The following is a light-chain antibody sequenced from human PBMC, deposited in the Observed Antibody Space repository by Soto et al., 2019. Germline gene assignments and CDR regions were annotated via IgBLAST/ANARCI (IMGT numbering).Light chain of an antibody. J-gene: IGLJ3*02. V-gene: IGLV2-11*01. CDR3: CSYAGSTTWV. CDR2: YVN. Sequence: QSALTQPRSVSGSPGQAVTISCTGTNSDVGNYNYVSWYQQHPGKAPKLIIFYVNQRPSGVPDRISGSKSGNTASLTISGLQPEDEADYYCCSYAGSTTWVFGGGTKLTVL. CDR1: NSDVGNYNY.